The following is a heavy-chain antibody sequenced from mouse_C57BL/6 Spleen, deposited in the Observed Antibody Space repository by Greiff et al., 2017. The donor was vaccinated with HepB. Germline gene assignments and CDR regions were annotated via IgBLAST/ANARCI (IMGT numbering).Heavy chain of an antibody. CDR2: IYPGGGYT. CDR3: TIKLGPYFDY. CDR1: GYTFTNYW. D-gene: IGHD4-1*01. V-gene: IGHV1-63*01. Sequence: VQLQESGAELVRPGTSVKMSCKASGYTFTNYWIGWEKQRPGHGLEWIGDIYPGGGYTNYNEKFKGKATLTADKSSRTAYMQLSSLTSEDSAIYYGTIKLGPYFDYWGQGTTLTVSS. J-gene: IGHJ2*01.